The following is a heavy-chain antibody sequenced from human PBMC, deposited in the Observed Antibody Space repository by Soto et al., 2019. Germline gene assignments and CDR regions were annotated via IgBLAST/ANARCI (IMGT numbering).Heavy chain of an antibody. D-gene: IGHD6-25*01. CDR3: ARGGRHSDYYYYYGMDV. CDR2: INTSGGSP. J-gene: IGHJ6*02. CDR1: GYTFTIYY. Sequence: QVQLVQSGAEVKKPGASVKVSCKAFGYTFTIYYIHWVRQAPGQGLEWMGVINTSGGSPTYAQKLQDRVTMTRDTSTSTVYMELGSLRSEDTAVYYCARGGRHSDYYYYYGMDVWGQGTTVTVSS. V-gene: IGHV1-46*04.